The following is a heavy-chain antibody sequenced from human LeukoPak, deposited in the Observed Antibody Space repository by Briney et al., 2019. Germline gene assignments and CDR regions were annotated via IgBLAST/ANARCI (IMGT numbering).Heavy chain of an antibody. J-gene: IGHJ4*02. CDR2: ISGSGGNT. Sequence: GGSLRLSCAASGFTFSSYAMSWVRQAPGKGLEWVSGISGSGGNTHYADSEKGRFTISRDNSKNTLYLQVNSLRAEDTAVYYCAKDLGGSSWYYFDYWGQGILVTVSS. D-gene: IGHD6-13*01. V-gene: IGHV3-23*01. CDR1: GFTFSSYA. CDR3: AKDLGGSSWYYFDY.